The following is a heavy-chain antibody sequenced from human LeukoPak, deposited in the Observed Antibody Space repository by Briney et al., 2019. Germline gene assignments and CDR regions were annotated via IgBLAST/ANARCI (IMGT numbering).Heavy chain of an antibody. CDR2: IYYSGST. D-gene: IGHD3-10*01. CDR3: ARRPERITMVRGVKRSRSFDY. CDR1: GGSISSYY. J-gene: IGHJ4*02. V-gene: IGHV4-59*12. Sequence: SETLSLTCTVSGGSISSYYWSWIRQPPGKGLEWIGYIYYSGSTNYNPSLKSRVTISVDPSKNQFSLKLSSVTAADTAVYYCARRPERITMVRGVKRSRSFDYWGQGTLVTVSS.